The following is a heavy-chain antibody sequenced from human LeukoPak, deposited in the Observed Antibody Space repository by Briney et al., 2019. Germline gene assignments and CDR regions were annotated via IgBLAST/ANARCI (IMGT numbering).Heavy chain of an antibody. D-gene: IGHD3-16*02. J-gene: IGHJ4*02. Sequence: GGSLRLSCAASGFTFSSYSMGWVRQAPGEGLEWVSSITGNGGRIYYADSLKGRFTISRDNSKNTVYLQMNSLRAEDTAVYYCAKYRDYYFEYWGQGTLVTVSS. CDR3: AKYRDYYFEY. CDR1: GFTFSSYS. V-gene: IGHV3-23*01. CDR2: ITGNGGRI.